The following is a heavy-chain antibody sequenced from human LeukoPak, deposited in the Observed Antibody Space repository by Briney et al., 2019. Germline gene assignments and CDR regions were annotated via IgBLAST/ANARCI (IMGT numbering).Heavy chain of an antibody. D-gene: IGHD6-19*01. CDR3: ARDFGTTGWHTFDY. CDR2: TYYRSKWYN. V-gene: IGHV6-1*01. Sequence: SQTLSLTCVVSGDSVSSKNGAWNWIRQSPSRGLEWLGRTYYRSKWYNDYAEAMEGRMTISQDTSKNQYSLHLNSVTPDDTAVYYCARDFGTTGWHTFDYWGQGTLVTVSS. J-gene: IGHJ4*02. CDR1: GDSVSSKNGA.